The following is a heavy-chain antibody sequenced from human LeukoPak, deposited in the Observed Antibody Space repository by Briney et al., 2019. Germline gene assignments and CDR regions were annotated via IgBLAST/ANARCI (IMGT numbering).Heavy chain of an antibody. Sequence: GGSLRLSCAASGFTFSSYGMHWVRQAPGKGLERVAFIRYDGSNKYYADSVKGRFTISRDNSKNTLYLQMNSLRAEDTAVYYCAKGSWDLQDYYYMDVWGKGTTVTVSS. CDR1: GFTFSSYG. V-gene: IGHV3-30*02. CDR3: AKGSWDLQDYYYMDV. J-gene: IGHJ6*03. D-gene: IGHD1-26*01. CDR2: IRYDGSNK.